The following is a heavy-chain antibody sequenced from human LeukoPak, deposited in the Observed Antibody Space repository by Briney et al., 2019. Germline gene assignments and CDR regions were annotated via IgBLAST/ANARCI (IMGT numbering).Heavy chain of an antibody. J-gene: IGHJ4*02. D-gene: IGHD4-17*01. V-gene: IGHV4-30-2*01. CDR1: GGSISSGGYY. CDR2: IYHSGST. Sequence: PSETLSLTCTVSGGSISSGGYYWSWIRQPPGKGLEWIGYIYHSGSTYYNPSLKSRVTISVDRSKNQFSLKLSSVTAADTAVYYCARIYGDYPHFDYWGQGTLVTVSS. CDR3: ARIYGDYPHFDY.